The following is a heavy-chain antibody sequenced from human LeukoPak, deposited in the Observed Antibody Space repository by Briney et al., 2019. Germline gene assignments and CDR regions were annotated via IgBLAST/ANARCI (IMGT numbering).Heavy chain of an antibody. D-gene: IGHD6-13*01. J-gene: IGHJ6*03. V-gene: IGHV7-4-1*02. CDR3: ARSAPVAASTGPMDV. Sequence: GASVKVSCKASGYTFTSYAMNWVRQAPGQGLEWMGWINTNTGNPTYAQGFTGRFVLSLDTSVSTAYLQISSLKAEDTAVYYCARSAPVAASTGPMDVWGKGTTVTVSS. CDR1: GYTFTSYA. CDR2: INTNTGNP.